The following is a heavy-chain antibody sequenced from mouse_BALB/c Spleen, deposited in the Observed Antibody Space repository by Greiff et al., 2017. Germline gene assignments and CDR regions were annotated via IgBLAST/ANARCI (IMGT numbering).Heavy chain of an antibody. CDR1: GYAFSSYW. D-gene: IGHD2-10*02. CDR2: IYPGDGDT. CDR3: ARGGGYGNYGWYFDV. J-gene: IGHJ1*01. Sequence: VKLMESGAELVRPGSSVKISCKASGYAFSSYWMNWVQQRPGQGLEWIGQIYPGDGDTNYNGKFKGKATLTADKSSSTAYMQLSSLTSEDSAVYFCARGGGYGNYGWYFDVWGAGTTVTVSS. V-gene: IGHV1-80*01.